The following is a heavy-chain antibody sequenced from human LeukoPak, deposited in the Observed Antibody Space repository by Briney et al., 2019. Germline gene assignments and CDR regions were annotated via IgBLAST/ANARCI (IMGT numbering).Heavy chain of an antibody. V-gene: IGHV4-39*01. CDR2: IYYSGST. Sequence: SETLSLTCTVSGGSISSSTYYWGWIRQPPGKGLEWIGSIYYSGSTYYNPSLKSRVTISVDTSKNQFSLRLSSVTAADTAVYYCARVEKVLSGTDYWGQGTLVTVSS. J-gene: IGHJ4*02. D-gene: IGHD3-3*01. CDR1: GGSISSSTYY. CDR3: ARVEKVLSGTDY.